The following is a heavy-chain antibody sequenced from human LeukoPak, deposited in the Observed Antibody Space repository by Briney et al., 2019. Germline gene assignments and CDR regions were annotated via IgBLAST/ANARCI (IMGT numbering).Heavy chain of an antibody. CDR1: GFTFSSYS. CDR2: ISGSGGST. V-gene: IGHV3-23*01. CDR3: AKAQLGIAAADHFDY. J-gene: IGHJ4*02. D-gene: IGHD6-13*01. Sequence: GGSLRLSCAASGFTFSSYSMNWVRQAPGKGLEWVSAISGSGGSTYYADSVKGRFTISRDNSKNTLYLQMNSLRAEDTAVYYCAKAQLGIAAADHFDYWGQGTLVTVSS.